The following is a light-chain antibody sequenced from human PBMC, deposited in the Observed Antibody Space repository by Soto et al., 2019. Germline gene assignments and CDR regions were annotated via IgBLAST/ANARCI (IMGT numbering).Light chain of an antibody. CDR1: QGIRND. J-gene: IGKJ1*01. V-gene: IGKV1-6*01. CDR3: QQDYNCPPLT. Sequence: AIQMIQSPSSLSASVGDRVTITCRASQGIRNDLGGYQQKPGKAPKLVIYAASSLQSGVPSRFSGGDPCTDFTLTISSLQAEDFATYYCQQDYNCPPLTFGQGTKVESK. CDR2: AAS.